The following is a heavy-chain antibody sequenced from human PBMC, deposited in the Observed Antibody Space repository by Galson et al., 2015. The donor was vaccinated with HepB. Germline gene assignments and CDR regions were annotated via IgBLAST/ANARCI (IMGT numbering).Heavy chain of an antibody. CDR1: GHTFTLDH. CDR3: ARGCGGDCYYAFGI. CDR2: INPSGGTT. V-gene: IGHV1-46*01. D-gene: IGHD2-21*02. J-gene: IGHJ3*02. Sequence: SVKVSCKAVGHTFTLDHMHWVRQAPGQGLEWMGIINPSGGTTTYAQNFQGRVNMTRDTSTRTVYMELSSLISDDTAVYYCARGCGGDCYYAFGIWGQGTMVTVSP.